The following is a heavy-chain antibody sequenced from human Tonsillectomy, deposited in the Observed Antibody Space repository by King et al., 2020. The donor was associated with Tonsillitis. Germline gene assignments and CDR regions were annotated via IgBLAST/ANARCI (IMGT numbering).Heavy chain of an antibody. CDR3: ARDRNYYGSGSLDY. CDR2: IWYDGSNK. V-gene: IGHV3-33*08. Sequence: VQLVESGGGVVQPGRSLRLSCAASGFTFSSYGMHWVRQAPGKGLEWVAVIWYDGSNKYYADSVKGRFTISRDNSKNTLYLQMNSLRAENTAVYYCARDRNYYGSGSLDYWGQGTLVTVSS. CDR1: GFTFSSYG. D-gene: IGHD3-10*01. J-gene: IGHJ4*02.